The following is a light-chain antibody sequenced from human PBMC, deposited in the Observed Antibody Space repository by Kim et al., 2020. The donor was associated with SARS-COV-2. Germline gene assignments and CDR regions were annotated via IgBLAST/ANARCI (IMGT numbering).Light chain of an antibody. CDR1: SDDFTDSTF. CDR3: RSHTSDIVYYV. V-gene: IGLV2-14*03. J-gene: IGLJ1*01. CDR2: DVD. Sequence: QSVVTQPASVSGSPGQSITISCTGSSDDFTDSTFVSWYQHHPGKAPKLIIFDVDKRPSGVSSRFSGSKSGNTASLAISGLQPEDEADYYCRSHTSDIVYYVFGPGTKVTVL.